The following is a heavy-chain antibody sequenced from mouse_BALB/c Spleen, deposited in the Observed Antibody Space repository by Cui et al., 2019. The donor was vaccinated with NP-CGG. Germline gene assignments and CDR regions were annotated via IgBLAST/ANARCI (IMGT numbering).Heavy chain of an antibody. J-gene: IGHJ2*01. CDR2: IDPNSGGT. D-gene: IGHD1-1*01. Sequence: QVQLQQPGAERVNPGLTVKLSFKASGYTFTSYLMHWVKQRPGRGLEWIGRIDPNSGGTKYNEKFKSTATLTVDKPSSTAYMQLSSLTSEDSAVYYCARYDYYGSSYFDYWGQGTTLTVSS. CDR3: ARYDYYGSSYFDY. V-gene: IGHV1-72*01. CDR1: GYTFTSYL.